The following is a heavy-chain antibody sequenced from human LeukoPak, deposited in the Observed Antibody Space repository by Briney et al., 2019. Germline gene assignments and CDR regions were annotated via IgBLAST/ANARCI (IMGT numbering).Heavy chain of an antibody. Sequence: PGGSPRLSCAASGFTFISYSMNWVRQAPGKGLEWVSSISSSSSYIYYADSVKGRFTISRDNAKNSLYLQMNSLRAEDTAVYYCARDKGGLLLYDAFDIWGQGTMVTVSS. D-gene: IGHD3-22*01. CDR1: GFTFISYS. CDR3: ARDKGGLLLYDAFDI. CDR2: ISSSSSYI. V-gene: IGHV3-21*01. J-gene: IGHJ3*02.